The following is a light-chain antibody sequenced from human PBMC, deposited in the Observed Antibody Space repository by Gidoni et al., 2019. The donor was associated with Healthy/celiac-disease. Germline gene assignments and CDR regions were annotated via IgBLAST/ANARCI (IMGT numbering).Light chain of an antibody. J-gene: IGLJ1*01. CDR2: EVS. Sequence: QSALPQPASVSGSPGQSITISCTGTSSDVGGYNYVSWYQQHPGKAPKLMIYEVSNRPSGVSNRFSGSKSGNTASLTISGLQAEDEADYYCSSYTSSSYSRVFGTGTKVTVL. CDR3: SSYTSSSYSRV. CDR1: SSDVGGYNY. V-gene: IGLV2-14*01.